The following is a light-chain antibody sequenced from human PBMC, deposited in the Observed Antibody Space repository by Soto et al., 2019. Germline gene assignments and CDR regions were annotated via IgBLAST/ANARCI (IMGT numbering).Light chain of an antibody. V-gene: IGKV3-11*01. CDR1: QSISNY. CDR2: DAS. CDR3: QQRSNWPPIT. Sequence: EIVLTQSPATLFLSPGERAPSSCRASQSISNYLAWYQQRPGQAPRLLIYDASNRATGIPARFSGSGSGTDFTLTISSLEPEDFAVYYCQQRSNWPPITFGQGTRLEIK. J-gene: IGKJ5*01.